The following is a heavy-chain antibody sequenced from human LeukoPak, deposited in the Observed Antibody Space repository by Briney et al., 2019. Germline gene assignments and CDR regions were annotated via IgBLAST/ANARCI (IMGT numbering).Heavy chain of an antibody. CDR2: IKPDGSEK. Sequence: GGSLRLSCAASGFTFSSYWMSWVRQAPGKGLEWVAHIKPDGSEKNYVDSVKGRFTLFRDDAKNSVYLQMNSLRVEDTAIYYCARDSGSGGPWGQGTPVTVSS. J-gene: IGHJ5*02. CDR3: ARDSGSGGP. CDR1: GFTFSSYW. V-gene: IGHV3-7*01. D-gene: IGHD6-19*01.